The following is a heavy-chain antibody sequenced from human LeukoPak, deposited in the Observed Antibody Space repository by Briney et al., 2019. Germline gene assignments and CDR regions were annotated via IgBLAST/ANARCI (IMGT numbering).Heavy chain of an antibody. CDR3: AKSYSSSWSNVRGNWFDP. CDR1: GYTFTSYD. Sequence: ASVKVSCKASGYTFTSYDINWVRQATGQGLEWMGWMNPNSGNTGYAQKFQGRVTMTRNTSISTACMELRSLRSDDTAVYYCAKSYSSSWSNVRGNWFDPWGQGTLVTVSS. V-gene: IGHV1-8*01. J-gene: IGHJ5*02. CDR2: MNPNSGNT. D-gene: IGHD6-13*01.